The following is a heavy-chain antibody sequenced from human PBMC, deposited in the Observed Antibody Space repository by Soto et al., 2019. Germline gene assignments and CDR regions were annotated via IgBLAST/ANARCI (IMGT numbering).Heavy chain of an antibody. CDR1: GGSISPYY. Sequence: QVQLQESGPRLVKPSETLSLTCTVSGGSISPYYWSWIRQSPGKGLEGLGYIFYSGTADHNPSLKDRFTLSVDTSKNQFSLELTSVTAADTAVYYCARQPDYCDYGYYFDVWCQGTLFTVSS. J-gene: IGHJ4*02. CDR2: IFYSGTA. V-gene: IGHV4-59*01. D-gene: IGHD4-17*01. CDR3: ARQPDYCDYGYYFDV.